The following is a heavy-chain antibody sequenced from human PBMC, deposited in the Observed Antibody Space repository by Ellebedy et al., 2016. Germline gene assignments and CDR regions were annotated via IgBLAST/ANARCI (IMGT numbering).Heavy chain of an antibody. Sequence: GESLKISXAASGFTFGDYAMSWFRQAPGKGLEWVGFIRSKAYGGTTEYAASVKGRFTISRDDSKSIAYLQMNSLKTEDTAVYYCTTAGIVGATRDYWGQGTLVTVSS. CDR1: GFTFGDYA. J-gene: IGHJ4*02. CDR2: IRSKAYGGTT. D-gene: IGHD1-26*01. CDR3: TTAGIVGATRDY. V-gene: IGHV3-49*03.